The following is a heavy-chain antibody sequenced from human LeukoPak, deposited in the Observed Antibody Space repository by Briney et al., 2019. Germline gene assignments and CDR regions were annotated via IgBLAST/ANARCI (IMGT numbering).Heavy chain of an antibody. Sequence: GGSLRLSWAASGXTFSSYEVNWVRQAPGKGQEWVSYISTSGNTIYYADSVKGRFTISRGNAKNSLYLQMNSLRAEDTAVYYCARDLVAVAHFDYWGQGTLVTVSS. CDR2: ISTSGNTI. CDR3: ARDLVAVAHFDY. V-gene: IGHV3-48*03. CDR1: GXTFSSYE. J-gene: IGHJ4*02. D-gene: IGHD6-19*01.